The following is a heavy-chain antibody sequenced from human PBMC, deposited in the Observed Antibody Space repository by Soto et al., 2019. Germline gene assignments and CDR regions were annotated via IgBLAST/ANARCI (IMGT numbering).Heavy chain of an antibody. CDR1: GGSISSYY. J-gene: IGHJ6*02. CDR3: ASTFSIVATIQDYYYYGMDV. D-gene: IGHD5-12*01. V-gene: IGHV4-59*08. Sequence: SETLSLTCTVSGGSISSYYWSWIRQPPGKGLEWIGYIYYSGSTNYNPSLKSRVTISVDTSKNQFSLKLSSVTAADTAVYYCASTFSIVATIQDYYYYGMDVWGXGTXVTVSS. CDR2: IYYSGST.